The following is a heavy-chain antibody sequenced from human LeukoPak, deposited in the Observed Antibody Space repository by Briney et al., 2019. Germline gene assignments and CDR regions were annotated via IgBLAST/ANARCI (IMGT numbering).Heavy chain of an antibody. CDR3: ARRYYYGSGSYYNQYYFDY. Sequence: PGESLKISCKGSGYSFTSYWIGWVRQMPGKGLEWMGIIYPGDSDTRYSPSFQGQVTISADKSISTAYLQWSGLKASDTAMYYCARRYYYGSGSYYNQYYFDYWGQGTLVTVSS. D-gene: IGHD3-10*01. CDR1: GYSFTSYW. J-gene: IGHJ4*02. V-gene: IGHV5-51*01. CDR2: IYPGDSDT.